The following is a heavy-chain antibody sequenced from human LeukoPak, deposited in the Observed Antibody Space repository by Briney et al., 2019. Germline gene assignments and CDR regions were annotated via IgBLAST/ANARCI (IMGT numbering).Heavy chain of an antibody. D-gene: IGHD1-26*01. V-gene: IGHV3-7*01. J-gene: IGHJ4*02. Sequence: ETLSLTCTVSGGSISSYYWNWIRQPPGKGLEWVANIKEDGSEKYYVDSVKGRFTISRDNAKNSLYLQMNSLRAEDTAVYYCACSGSYYSPFDYWGQGTLVTVAS. CDR3: ACSGSYYSPFDY. CDR2: IKEDGSEK. CDR1: GGSISSYY.